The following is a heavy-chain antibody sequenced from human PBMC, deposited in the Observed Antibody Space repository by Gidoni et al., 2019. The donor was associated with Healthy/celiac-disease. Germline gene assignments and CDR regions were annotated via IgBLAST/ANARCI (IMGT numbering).Heavy chain of an antibody. V-gene: IGHV4-34*01. J-gene: IGHJ4*02. CDR3: ARGPTVVYAIRIVFDY. CDR1: GGSFSGYY. Sequence: QVQLQQWGAGLLKPSETLSLTCAVYGGSFSGYYWSWIRQPPGKGLEWIGEINHSGSTNYNPSLKSRVTISVDTSKNQFSLKLSSVTAADTAVYYCARGPTVVYAIRIVFDYWGQGTLVTVSS. CDR2: INHSGST. D-gene: IGHD2-8*02.